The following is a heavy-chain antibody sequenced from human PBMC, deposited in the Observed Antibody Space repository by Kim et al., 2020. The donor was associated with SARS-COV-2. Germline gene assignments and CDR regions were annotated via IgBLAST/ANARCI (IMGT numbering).Heavy chain of an antibody. V-gene: IGHV3-11*05. Sequence: GGSLRLSCAASGFTFSDYYMSWIRQTPGKGLEWISYISSSIDYTKYADSVKGRFTISRDNAKNSLYLQMNSLRAEDTAVYYCARVEYGSSSWYYFDDWGQGKMVT. D-gene: IGHD6-13*01. CDR3: ARVEYGSSSWYYFDD. J-gene: IGHJ4*02. CDR1: GFTFSDYY. CDR2: ISSSIDYT.